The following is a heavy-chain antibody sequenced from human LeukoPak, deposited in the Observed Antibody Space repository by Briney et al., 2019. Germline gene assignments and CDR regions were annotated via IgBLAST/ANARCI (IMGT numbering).Heavy chain of an antibody. J-gene: IGHJ4*02. CDR3: ARDSGSYAPDFDY. CDR1: GFTFSSYW. V-gene: IGHV3-7*01. CDR2: IKPDGSQK. Sequence: PGGSLRLSCAASGFTFSSYWILWVRQTPGKGLEWVASIKPDGSQKYYVDSVKGRFTISRDNAKNSLYLQMNSLRAEDTAVYYCARDSGSYAPDFDYWGQGTLVTVSS. D-gene: IGHD1-26*01.